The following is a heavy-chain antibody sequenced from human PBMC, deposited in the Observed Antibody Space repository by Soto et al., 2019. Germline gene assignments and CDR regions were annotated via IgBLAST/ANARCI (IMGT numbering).Heavy chain of an antibody. V-gene: IGHV4-30-4*01. CDR2: IYYSGST. J-gene: IGHJ4*02. D-gene: IGHD6-19*01. Sequence: SETLSLTCTVSGGSISSGDYYWSWIRQPPGKGLEWIGYIYYSGSTYYNPSLKSRVTISVDTSKNQFSLKLSSVTAADTAVYYCARTYSSGPDRFDYWGQGTLVTVSS. CDR3: ARTYSSGPDRFDY. CDR1: GGSISSGDYY.